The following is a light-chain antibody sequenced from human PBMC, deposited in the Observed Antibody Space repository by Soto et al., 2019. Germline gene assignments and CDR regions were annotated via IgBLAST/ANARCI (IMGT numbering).Light chain of an antibody. Sequence: DIVMTQSPHSLAASLGERATINCKSSQSVLYSSNNKNYLAWYQQKPGQPPKLLIYWASTPESGVPDRFSGSGSGTDFTLTISSLQAEDVAVYYCQQYYDTPETFGQGTKVEIK. V-gene: IGKV4-1*01. CDR3: QQYYDTPET. J-gene: IGKJ1*01. CDR1: QSVLYSSNNKNY. CDR2: WAS.